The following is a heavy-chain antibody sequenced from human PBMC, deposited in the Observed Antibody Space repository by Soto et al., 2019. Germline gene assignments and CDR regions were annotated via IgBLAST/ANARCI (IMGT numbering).Heavy chain of an antibody. J-gene: IGHJ4*02. CDR2: IYSGETT. D-gene: IGHD2-21*02. CDR3: TRDGRGLGRLSLFEY. Sequence: LRLSCAASGFNVNSDYMNWVRQTPGKGLEWVASIYSGETTYYADSVRGRFTISSDKSKNTLYFQLSSLRIEDTAVYYCTRDGRGLGRLSLFEYWGQGXLVTVSS. V-gene: IGHV3-53*01. CDR1: GFNVNSDY.